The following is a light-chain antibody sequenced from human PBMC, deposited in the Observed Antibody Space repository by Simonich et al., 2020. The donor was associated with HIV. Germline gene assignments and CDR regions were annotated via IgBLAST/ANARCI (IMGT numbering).Light chain of an antibody. CDR3: QQYNNWPPLT. CDR2: DAS. Sequence: EIVLTQSPGTLSLSPGERPTLSCRASQSVSSSYLAWYQQKPGLAPSLLIYDASSRATGIPDRFSGSGSGTDFTLTISRLEPEDFAVYYCQQYNNWPPLTFGGGTKVEIK. J-gene: IGKJ4*01. CDR1: QSVSSSY. V-gene: IGKV3D-20*01.